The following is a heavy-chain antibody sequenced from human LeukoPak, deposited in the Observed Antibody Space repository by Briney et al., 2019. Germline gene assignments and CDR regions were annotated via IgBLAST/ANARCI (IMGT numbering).Heavy chain of an antibody. CDR2: INHSGST. CDR3: ARGLGLYYYYGMDV. D-gene: IGHD3-16*01. CDR1: GGSFSGYY. V-gene: IGHV4-34*01. J-gene: IGHJ6*02. Sequence: SETLSLTCAVYGGSFSGYYWSWIRQPPGKGLEWIGEINHSGSTNYSPSLKSRVTISVDTSKNQFSLKLSSVTAADTAVYYCARGLGLYYYYGMDVWGQGTTVTVSS.